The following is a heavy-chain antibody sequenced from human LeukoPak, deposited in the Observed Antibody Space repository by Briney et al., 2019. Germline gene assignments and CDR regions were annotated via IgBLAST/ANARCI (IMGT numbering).Heavy chain of an antibody. V-gene: IGHV1-2*02. Sequence: ASVKVSCKASGYTFTDYYMHWVRQAPGQGPEWMGWINPNSGGANYAQKFQGRVTMTRDTSISTAYMELSRLRSDDTAVYYCARDNRPAAPFDYWGQGTLVTVSS. CDR3: ARDNRPAAPFDY. J-gene: IGHJ4*02. D-gene: IGHD2-2*01. CDR2: INPNSGGA. CDR1: GYTFTDYY.